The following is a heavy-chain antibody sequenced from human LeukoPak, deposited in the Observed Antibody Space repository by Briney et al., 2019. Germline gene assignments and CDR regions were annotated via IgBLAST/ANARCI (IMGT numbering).Heavy chain of an antibody. Sequence: PSETLSLTCTVSGGSISSSYYYWGWIRQPPGKGLEWIGEINHSGSTNYNPSLKSRVTISVDTSKNQFSLKLSSVTAADTAVYYCARATYYDFWSGSPFYYYYYGMDVWGQGTTVTVSS. CDR2: INHSGST. CDR1: GGSISSSYYY. J-gene: IGHJ6*02. D-gene: IGHD3-3*01. V-gene: IGHV4-39*07. CDR3: ARATYYDFWSGSPFYYYYYGMDV.